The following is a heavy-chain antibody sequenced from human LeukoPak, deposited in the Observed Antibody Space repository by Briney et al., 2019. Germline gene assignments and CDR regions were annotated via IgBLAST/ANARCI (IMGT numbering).Heavy chain of an antibody. D-gene: IGHD3-22*01. J-gene: IGHJ4*02. CDR1: GGSISSYY. CDR2: IYCSGST. CDR3: ARVWSDSSGYYIYYFDY. Sequence: SETLSLTCTVSGGSISSYYWSWIRQPPGKGLEWIGYIYCSGSTNYNPSLKSRVTISVDTSKNQFSLKLSSVTAADTAVYYCARVWSDSSGYYIYYFDYWGQGTLVTVSS. V-gene: IGHV4-59*01.